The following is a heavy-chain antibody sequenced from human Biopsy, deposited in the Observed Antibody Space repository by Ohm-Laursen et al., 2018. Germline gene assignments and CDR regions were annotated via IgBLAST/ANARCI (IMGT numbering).Heavy chain of an antibody. CDR2: IISVHDIA. Sequence: ASVKASCKASGYTFTSYGISWVRQAPGQGLEWMGRIISVHDIANYAQKFQGRVTITADKSTSTAYMELRNLRSEDTAVYYCARTLVDCTSGTCYDVGDGMDVWGQGTTVIVSS. CDR3: ARTLVDCTSGTCYDVGDGMDV. D-gene: IGHD2-15*01. V-gene: IGHV1-69*04. J-gene: IGHJ6*02. CDR1: GYTFTSYG.